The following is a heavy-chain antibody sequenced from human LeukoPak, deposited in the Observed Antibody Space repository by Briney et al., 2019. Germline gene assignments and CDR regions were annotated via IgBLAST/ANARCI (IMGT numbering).Heavy chain of an antibody. D-gene: IGHD1-14*01. CDR2: IYYSGST. V-gene: IGHV4-39*01. CDR1: GGSISSSSYY. J-gene: IGHJ4*02. CDR3: ARWGRFTNPTTHRRGDY. Sequence: SETLSLTCTVSGGSISSSSYYWGWIRQPPGKGLEWIGSIYYSGSTYYNPSLKSRVTISVDTSKNQFSLKLSSVTAADTAVYYCARWGRFTNPTTHRRGDYWGQGTLVTVSS.